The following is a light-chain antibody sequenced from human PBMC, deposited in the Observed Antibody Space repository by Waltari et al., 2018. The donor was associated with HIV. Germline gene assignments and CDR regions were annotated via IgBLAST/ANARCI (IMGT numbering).Light chain of an antibody. CDR1: SLRSYY. CDR3: NSRDSSGNHLV. V-gene: IGLV3-19*01. CDR2: GKN. J-gene: IGLJ3*02. Sequence: DPAVSVALGQTARITCQGDSLRSYYASWYQQKPGQAPVLVIYGKNNRPSGIPDRFSGSSSGNTASLTITGAQAEDEADYYCNSRDSSGNHLVFGGGTKLTVL.